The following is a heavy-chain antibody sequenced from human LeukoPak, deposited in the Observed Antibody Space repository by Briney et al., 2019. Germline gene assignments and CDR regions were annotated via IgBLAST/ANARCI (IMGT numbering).Heavy chain of an antibody. CDR3: ARGTDYYGSGHYYYMDV. Sequence: GASVKVSCKASGGTFSSYAISWVRQAPGQGLEWMGGIIPIFGTANYAQKFQGRVTITADESTSTAYMELSSLRSEDTAVYYCARGTDYYGSGHYYYMDVWGKGTTVTVSS. D-gene: IGHD3-10*01. CDR1: GGTFSSYA. J-gene: IGHJ6*03. V-gene: IGHV1-69*13. CDR2: IIPIFGTA.